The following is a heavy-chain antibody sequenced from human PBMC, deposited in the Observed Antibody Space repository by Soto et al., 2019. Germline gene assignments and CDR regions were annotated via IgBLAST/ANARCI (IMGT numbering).Heavy chain of an antibody. V-gene: IGHV3-48*01. CDR3: ARYNGSSYYPDDF. Sequence: GGSLRLSCAASGFTFGSYSMNWVRQAPGKGLEWVSYISGGSFTIYYADSVKGRFTISRDNAKNSLYLQMNSLRAEDTAVYYCARYNGSSYYPDDFWGQGTLVTVSS. CDR1: GFTFGSYS. D-gene: IGHD1-20*01. CDR2: ISGGSFTI. J-gene: IGHJ4*02.